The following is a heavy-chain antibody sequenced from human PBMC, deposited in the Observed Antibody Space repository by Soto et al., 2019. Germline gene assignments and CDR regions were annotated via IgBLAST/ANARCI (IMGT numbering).Heavy chain of an antibody. V-gene: IGHV3-30-3*01. CDR3: ARERDVLLVPAAPYFDS. D-gene: IGHD2-2*01. CDR1: GFTFSTYA. J-gene: IGHJ4*02. Sequence: QVQLVESGGGVVQPGRSLRISCAASGFTFSTYAMHWVRQAPGKGLEWVAVISYDGSNKYYADSVKGRFTISRDNSKNTLYLQMNSLRAEDTAVDYCARERDVLLVPAAPYFDSWGQGTLVTVSS. CDR2: ISYDGSNK.